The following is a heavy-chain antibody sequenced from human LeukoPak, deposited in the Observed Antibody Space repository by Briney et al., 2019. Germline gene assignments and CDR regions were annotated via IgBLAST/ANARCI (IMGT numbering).Heavy chain of an antibody. D-gene: IGHD6-19*01. CDR3: AKDIEDRQWLAPGFDY. J-gene: IGHJ4*02. V-gene: IGHV3-7*03. Sequence: GGSLRLSCAASGFTSSSYWMSWVRQAPGKGLEWVANIKQDGSEKDYVDSVKGRFTISRDNAKNSLYLQMNSLRAEDTALYYCAKDIEDRQWLAPGFDYWGQGTLVTVSS. CDR1: GFTSSSYW. CDR2: IKQDGSEK.